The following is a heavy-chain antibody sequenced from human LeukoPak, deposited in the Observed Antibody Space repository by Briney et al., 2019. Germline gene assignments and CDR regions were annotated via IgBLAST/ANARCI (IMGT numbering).Heavy chain of an antibody. V-gene: IGHV3-15*01. Sequence: GGSLRLSCAASGFTFSNAWMSWVRQAPGKGLEWVGRIKSKTDGGTTDYAAPVKGRFTISRDDSKNTLYLQMNSLETEDTAVYYCTTDLSVSYYDSSGYHDYWGQGTLVTVSS. CDR3: TTDLSVSYYDSSGYHDY. D-gene: IGHD3-22*01. CDR2: IKSKTDGGTT. J-gene: IGHJ4*02. CDR1: GFTFSNAW.